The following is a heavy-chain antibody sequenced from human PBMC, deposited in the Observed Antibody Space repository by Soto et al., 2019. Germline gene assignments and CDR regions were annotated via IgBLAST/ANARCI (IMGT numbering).Heavy chain of an antibody. CDR1: GGSIGSYY. V-gene: IGHV4-59*08. CDR2: IYYSGST. D-gene: IGHD6-19*01. Sequence: QVQLQESGPGLVKPSETLSLTCTVSGGSIGSYYWSWIRQPPGKGLEWIGYIYYSGSTNYNPSLKSRVTISVDTSKNQFSLNLSSVTAADTAVYYCAGSSGWPYYFDYWGQGTLVTVSS. CDR3: AGSSGWPYYFDY. J-gene: IGHJ4*02.